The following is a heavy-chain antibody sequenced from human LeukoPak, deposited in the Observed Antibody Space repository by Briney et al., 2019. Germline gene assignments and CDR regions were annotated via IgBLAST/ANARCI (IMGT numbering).Heavy chain of an antibody. J-gene: IGHJ4*02. CDR3: AKVPLTAVTTSFDY. D-gene: IGHD4-17*01. CDR2: ISGSGGK. CDR1: GFTFSSYA. Sequence: GGSLRLSCAASGFTFSSYAMSWVRHTPGKGLEWVSGISGSGGKYYADSVKGRFTFSRDNSKNTLYLQMNSMRAEDTAVYYCAKVPLTAVTTSFDYWGQGALVTVSS. V-gene: IGHV3-23*01.